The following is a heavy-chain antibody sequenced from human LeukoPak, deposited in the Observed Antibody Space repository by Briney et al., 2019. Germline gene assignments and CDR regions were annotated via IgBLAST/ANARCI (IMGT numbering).Heavy chain of an antibody. Sequence: GGSLRLSCAASGFTFSSYAMSWVRQAPGKGLEWVSAISGSGGSTYYADSVKGRFTISRDNSKNTLYLQMNSLRAEDTAVYYCANRGGSSWYVNAFDIWGQGTMVTVSS. V-gene: IGHV3-23*01. D-gene: IGHD6-13*01. CDR1: GFTFSSYA. CDR2: ISGSGGST. CDR3: ANRGGSSWYVNAFDI. J-gene: IGHJ3*02.